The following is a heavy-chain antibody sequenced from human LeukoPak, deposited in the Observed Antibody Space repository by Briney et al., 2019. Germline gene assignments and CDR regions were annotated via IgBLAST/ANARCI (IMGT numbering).Heavy chain of an antibody. J-gene: IGHJ4*02. Sequence: ASVKVSCKASGYTFTSYYMHWVRQAPGQGLEWMGIINPSDGSTDYAQKFQGRVTMTRDMSTSTVYLELNSLRSEDTAVYYCARTRYSSSWQLFDYWGQGTLVTVSS. V-gene: IGHV1-46*01. CDR3: ARTRYSSSWQLFDY. D-gene: IGHD6-13*01. CDR1: GYTFTSYY. CDR2: INPSDGST.